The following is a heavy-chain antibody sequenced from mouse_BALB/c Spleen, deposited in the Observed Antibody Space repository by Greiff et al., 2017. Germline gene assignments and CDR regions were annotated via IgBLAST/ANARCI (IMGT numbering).Heavy chain of an antibody. Sequence: VQLQQSGPELVKPGASVKISCKASGYTFTSYDINWVKQRPGQGLEWIGWIYPGDGSTKYNEKFKGKATLTADKSSSTTYMQLSSLTSENSAVYFCARSGDGYYISAMDYWGQGTSVTVSS. CDR2: IYPGDGST. CDR3: ARSGDGYYISAMDY. V-gene: IGHV1S56*01. CDR1: GYTFTSYD. J-gene: IGHJ4*01. D-gene: IGHD2-3*01.